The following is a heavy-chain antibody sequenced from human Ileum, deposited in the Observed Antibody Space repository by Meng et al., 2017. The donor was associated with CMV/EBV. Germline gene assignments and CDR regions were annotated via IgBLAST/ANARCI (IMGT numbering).Heavy chain of an antibody. J-gene: IGHJ6*02. D-gene: IGHD2-15*01. V-gene: IGHV3-30*02. Sequence: GKSLKISCAASGFTFSSYGMHWVRQAPGKGLEWVAFIRYDGSNKYYADSVKGRFTISRDNSKNTLYLQMNSLRAEDTAVYYCAKDLRCSGGSCYTYYYYGMDVWGQGTTVTVSS. CDR3: AKDLRCSGGSCYTYYYYGMDV. CDR2: IRYDGSNK. CDR1: GFTFSSYG.